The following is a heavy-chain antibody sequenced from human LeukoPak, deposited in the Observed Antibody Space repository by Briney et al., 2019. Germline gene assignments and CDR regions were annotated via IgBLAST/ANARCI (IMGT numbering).Heavy chain of an antibody. CDR3: AKGRGGGWGYYFDY. CDR1: GFTFSSYA. V-gene: IGHV3-23*01. J-gene: IGHJ4*02. D-gene: IGHD2-15*01. Sequence: GGSLRLSCAASGFTFSSYAMNWVRQAPGKGLEWVSTFSGGGGSTYYADSVKGRFTISRDNSKNTLYLQMNSLRAEDTAVYYCAKGRGGGWGYYFDYWGQGTLVTVSS. CDR2: FSGGGGST.